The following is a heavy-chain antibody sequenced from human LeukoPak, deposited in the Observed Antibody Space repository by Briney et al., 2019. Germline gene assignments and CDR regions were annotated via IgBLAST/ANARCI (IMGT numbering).Heavy chain of an antibody. CDR3: ARDWGTYYYGSESVGAFDI. CDR1: GYTFTSYY. J-gene: IGHJ3*02. D-gene: IGHD3-10*01. V-gene: IGHV1-46*01. CDR2: INPSGGST. Sequence: GASVKVSCKASGYTFTSYYMHWVRQAPGQGLEWMGIINPSGGSTSYAQKFQGRVTMTRDTSTSTVYMELSSLRSEDTAVYYRARDWGTYYYGSESVGAFDIWGQGTMVTVSS.